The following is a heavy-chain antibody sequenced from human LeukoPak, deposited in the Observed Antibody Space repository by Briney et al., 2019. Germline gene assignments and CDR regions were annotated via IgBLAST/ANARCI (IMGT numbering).Heavy chain of an antibody. CDR1: GGTFSSYA. CDR3: ARLLSRIQLERRTQGSYYGMDV. V-gene: IGHV1-69*04. J-gene: IGHJ6*02. Sequence: GSSVKISCKASGGTFSSYAISWVRQAPGQGLEWMGRIIPILGIANYAQKFQGRVTITADKSTSTAYMELSSLRSEDTAVYYCARLLSRIQLERRTQGSYYGMDVWGQGTTVTVSS. CDR2: IIPILGIA. D-gene: IGHD1-1*01.